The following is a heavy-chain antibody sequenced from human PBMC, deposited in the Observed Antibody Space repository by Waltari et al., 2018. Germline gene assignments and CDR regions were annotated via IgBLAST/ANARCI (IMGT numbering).Heavy chain of an antibody. J-gene: IGHJ4*02. Sequence: QVQLVQSGAEVKKPGASVKVSCKASGYTFTGYYMHWVRQAPGQGLEWMGWINPNRGGTNYAQKFQGRVTMTRDTSISTAYMELSRLGSDDTAVYYCARGEGEMAAPLGYWGQGTLVTVSS. D-gene: IGHD3-16*01. CDR2: INPNRGGT. CDR1: GYTFTGYY. V-gene: IGHV1-2*02. CDR3: ARGEGEMAAPLGY.